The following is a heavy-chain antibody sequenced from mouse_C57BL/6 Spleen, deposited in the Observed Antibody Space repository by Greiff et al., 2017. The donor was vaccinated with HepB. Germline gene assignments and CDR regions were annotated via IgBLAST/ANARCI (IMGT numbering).Heavy chain of an antibody. V-gene: IGHV1-22*01. CDR1: GYTFTDYN. J-gene: IGHJ3*01. CDR2: INPNNGGT. D-gene: IGHD2-1*01. Sequence: VQLQQSGPELVKPGASVKMSCKASGYTFTDYNMHWVKQSHGKSLEWIGYINPNNGGTSYNQKFKGKATLTVNKSSSTAYMELRSLTSEDSAVYYCAREEDYGNYEFAYWGQGTLVTVSA. CDR3: AREEDYGNYEFAY.